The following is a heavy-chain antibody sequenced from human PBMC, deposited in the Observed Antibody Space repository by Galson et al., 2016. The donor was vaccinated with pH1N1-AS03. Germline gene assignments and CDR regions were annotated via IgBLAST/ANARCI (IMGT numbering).Heavy chain of an antibody. Sequence: PALVKPTQTLTLTCTFSGFSLSTSGEGEGWIRQPPGKALEWLTLIHWDDDKRYSPSLRTRLTITKDTPKNQVVLTMTNMDPVDTATYFCVHRRRTITVASVFDYWGQGALVTVSS. CDR3: VHRRRTITVASVFDY. V-gene: IGHV2-5*02. CDR1: GFSLSTSGEG. J-gene: IGHJ4*02. CDR2: IHWDDDK. D-gene: IGHD5-12*01.